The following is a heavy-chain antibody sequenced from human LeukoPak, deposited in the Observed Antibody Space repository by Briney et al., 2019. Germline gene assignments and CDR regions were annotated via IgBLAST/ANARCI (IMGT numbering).Heavy chain of an antibody. D-gene: IGHD2-2*01. Sequence: HAASVKVSCKASGYTFTSYGISWVRQAPGQGLEWMGWISAYNGNTNYAQKLQGRVTMTTDTSTSTAYMELRSLRSDNTAVYYCARGYCSSTSCFYFDYWGQGTLVTVSS. CDR1: GYTFTSYG. CDR2: ISAYNGNT. CDR3: ARGYCSSTSCFYFDY. V-gene: IGHV1-18*04. J-gene: IGHJ4*02.